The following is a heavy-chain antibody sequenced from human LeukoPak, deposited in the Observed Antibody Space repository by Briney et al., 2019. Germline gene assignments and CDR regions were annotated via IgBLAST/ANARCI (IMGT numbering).Heavy chain of an antibody. CDR1: GFTFSSYS. CDR2: ISSSSSYI. J-gene: IGHJ4*02. V-gene: IGHV3-21*01. D-gene: IGHD3-22*01. Sequence: PGGSLRLSCAASGFTFSSYSMNWVRQAPGKGLEWVSSISSSSSYIYYADSVKGRFTISRDNAKNSLYLQMNSLRAEDTAVYYCARSRYYDSSGYYYFDYWGQGTLVTVSS. CDR3: ARSRYYDSSGYYYFDY.